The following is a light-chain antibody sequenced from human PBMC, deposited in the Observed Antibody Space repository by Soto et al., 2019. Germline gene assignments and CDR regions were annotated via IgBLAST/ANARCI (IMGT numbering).Light chain of an antibody. CDR2: DAS. CDR1: QSVSSD. V-gene: IGKV3-15*01. J-gene: IGKJ1*01. Sequence: EIVMTQSPATLSVSPGETATLSCRASQSVSSDLAWFQQKPGQSPRLLIYDASTRATAIPARFSGSGSGTEFTLTISSLQSEDFAVYYCQKYNNWPRTFGQGTRVEIK. CDR3: QKYNNWPRT.